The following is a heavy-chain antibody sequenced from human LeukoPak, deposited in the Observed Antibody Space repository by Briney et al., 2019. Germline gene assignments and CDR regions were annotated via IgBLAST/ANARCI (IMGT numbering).Heavy chain of an antibody. CDR2: TIPIFGTA. CDR1: GGTFSSYA. J-gene: IGHJ3*02. V-gene: IGHV1-69*13. D-gene: IGHD2-15*01. CDR3: ARAGYCSGGSCSTDAFDI. Sequence: SVKVSCKASGGTFSSYAISWVRQAPGQGLEWMGGTIPIFGTANYAQKFQGRVTITADESTSTAYMELSSLRSEDTAVYYCARAGYCSGGSCSTDAFDIWGQGTMVTVSS.